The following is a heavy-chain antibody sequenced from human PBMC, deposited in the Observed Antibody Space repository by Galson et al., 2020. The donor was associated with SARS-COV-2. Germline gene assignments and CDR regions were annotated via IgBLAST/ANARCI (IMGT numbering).Heavy chain of an antibody. CDR3: ARKKYGIRYYYYGMDV. J-gene: IGHJ6*02. D-gene: IGHD3-3*02. V-gene: IGHV3-53*01. Sequence: GGSLRLSCAASGFTVSSNYMSWVRQAPGKGLEWVSVIYSGGSTYYADSVKGRFTISRDNSKNTLYLQMNSLRAEDTAVYYCARKKYGIRYYYYGMDVWGQGTTVTVSS. CDR2: IYSGGST. CDR1: GFTVSSNY.